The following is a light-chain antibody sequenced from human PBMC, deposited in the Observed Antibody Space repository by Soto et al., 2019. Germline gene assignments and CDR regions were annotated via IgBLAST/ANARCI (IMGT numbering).Light chain of an antibody. CDR3: TSYTRDTARV. V-gene: IGLV2-14*01. CDR1: SSDVGTYNY. J-gene: IGLJ1*01. Sequence: QSALTLPASLSGSPGQSITISCTGTSSDVGTYNYVSWYQHHPGKAPKLIIYEVSNRPSGVSNRFSGSKSGSTASLTISGLPAEDEADYHCTSYTRDTARVFGTGNQVTVL. CDR2: EVS.